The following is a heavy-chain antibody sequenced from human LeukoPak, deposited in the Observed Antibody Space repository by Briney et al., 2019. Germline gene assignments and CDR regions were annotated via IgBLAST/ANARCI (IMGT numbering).Heavy chain of an antibody. V-gene: IGHV3-30-3*01. J-gene: IGHJ3*02. CDR2: ISYDGSNK. CDR3: ARVRYMELWLSGAFDI. D-gene: IGHD5-18*01. CDR1: GFTFSSYA. Sequence: GGSLRLSCAASGFTFSSYAMHWVRQAPGKGLEWVAVISYDGSNKYYADSVKGRFTISRDNSKNTLYLQMNSLRAEDTAVYYCARVRYMELWLSGAFDIWGQGTMVTVSS.